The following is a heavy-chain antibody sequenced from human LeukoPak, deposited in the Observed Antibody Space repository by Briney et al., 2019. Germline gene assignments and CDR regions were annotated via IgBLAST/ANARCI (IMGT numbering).Heavy chain of an antibody. D-gene: IGHD2-21*01. J-gene: IGHJ4*02. CDR3: TKAGLRGDDSHAKLSDY. CDR1: GFTFSSYA. Sequence: GSSLRPSCAASGFTFSSYAMSWVRQAPGKGLEWVSTISDSGYYTYYADSVKGRFTISRDNSKNTLHLQMNSLRGEDTAVCYCTKAGLRGDDSHAKLSDYWGQGTLVTVSS. CDR2: ISDSGYYT. V-gene: IGHV3-23*01.